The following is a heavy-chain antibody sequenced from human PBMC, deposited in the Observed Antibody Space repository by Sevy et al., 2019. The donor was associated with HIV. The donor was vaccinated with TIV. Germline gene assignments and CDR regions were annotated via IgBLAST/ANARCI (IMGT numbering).Heavy chain of an antibody. CDR2: IYHSGST. Sequence: SETLSLTCTVSGYSISSGYYWGWIRQPPGKGLEWIGSIYHSGSTYYNPSLKSRVTISVDTSKNQFSLKLSSVTAADTAVYYCAGVTVTTLGYFDLWGRGTLVTVSS. CDR3: AGVTVTTLGYFDL. V-gene: IGHV4-38-2*02. CDR1: GYSISSGYY. J-gene: IGHJ2*01. D-gene: IGHD4-17*01.